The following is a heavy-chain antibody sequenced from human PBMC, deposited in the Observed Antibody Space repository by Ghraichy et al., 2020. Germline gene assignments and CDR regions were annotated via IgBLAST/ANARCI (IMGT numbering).Heavy chain of an antibody. Sequence: GGSLRLTCAASGFTFSSHSMCWVRQAPGKGLEWVSSITPTDGGTYYADSVKGRFTISRDNSKNALYLQMNSLRDDDTAVYYCARDSPVGTKWGQGALVTVSS. CDR1: GFTFSSHS. CDR2: ITPTDGGT. CDR3: ARDSPVGTK. J-gene: IGHJ4*02. V-gene: IGHV3-23*01. D-gene: IGHD4-23*01.